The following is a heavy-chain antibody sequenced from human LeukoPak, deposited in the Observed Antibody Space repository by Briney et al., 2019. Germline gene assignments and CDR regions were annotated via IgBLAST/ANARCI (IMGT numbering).Heavy chain of an antibody. CDR1: GFTSSSYA. CDR2: ISGSGGST. J-gene: IGHJ4*02. CDR3: AKDLGYDGDYFDY. Sequence: PGGSLRLSCAASGFTSSSYAMSWVRQAPGKGLEWVSAISGSGGSTYYADSVKGRFTISRDNSKNTLYLQMNSLRAEDTAVYYCAKDLGYDGDYFDYWGQGTLVTVSS. V-gene: IGHV3-23*01. D-gene: IGHD5-12*01.